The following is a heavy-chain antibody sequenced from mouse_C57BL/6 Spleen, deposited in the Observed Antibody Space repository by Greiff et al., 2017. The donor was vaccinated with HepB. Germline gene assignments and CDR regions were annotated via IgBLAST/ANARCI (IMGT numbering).Heavy chain of an antibody. CDR3: ARSDDYDEGYFDY. J-gene: IGHJ2*01. CDR1: GYTFTSYW. V-gene: IGHV1-59*01. Sequence: QVQLQQPGAELVRPGTSVKLSCKASGYTFTSYWMHWVKQRPGQGLEWIGVIDPSDSYTNYNQKFKGKATLTVDTSSSTAYMQLSSLTSEDSAVYYCARSDDYDEGYFDYWGQGTTLTVSS. D-gene: IGHD2-4*01. CDR2: IDPSDSYT.